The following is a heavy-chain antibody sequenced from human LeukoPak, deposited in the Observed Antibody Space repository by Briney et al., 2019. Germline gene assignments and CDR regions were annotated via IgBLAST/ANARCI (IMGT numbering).Heavy chain of an antibody. V-gene: IGHV4-4*07. CDR2: VYASGST. D-gene: IGHD3-9*01. CDR1: GDSISSYY. CDR3: ARVPPRFYDILTGYYRGAFDI. Sequence: SETLSLTCTVSGDSISSYYWSWIRQPAGKGLEWIGRVYASGSTNYNPSLKSRVTMSVDTSKNQFSLKLSSVTAANTDVYYCARVPPRFYDILTGYYRGAFDIWGQGRMVSVSS. J-gene: IGHJ3*02.